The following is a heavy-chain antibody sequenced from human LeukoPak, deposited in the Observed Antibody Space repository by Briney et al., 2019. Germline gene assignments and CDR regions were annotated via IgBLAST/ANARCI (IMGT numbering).Heavy chain of an antibody. CDR2: IYAGDSDT. Sequence: GESLKISCKGSGYSFNSYWIGWVRQMPGKGLELMGIIYAGDSDTRYSPFIQGQVTISADKSISTAYLQWSSLKASDTAMYYCARFQHTKREYYFDYWGQGTLVTVSS. D-gene: IGHD2-2*01. CDR3: ARFQHTKREYYFDY. V-gene: IGHV5-51*01. CDR1: GYSFNSYW. J-gene: IGHJ4*02.